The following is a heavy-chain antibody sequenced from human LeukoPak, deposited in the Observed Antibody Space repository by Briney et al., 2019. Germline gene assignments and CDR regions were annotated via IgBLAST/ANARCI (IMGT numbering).Heavy chain of an antibody. V-gene: IGHV3-74*01. D-gene: IGHD2-21*01. J-gene: IGHJ3*02. Sequence: PGGSLRLSCAASGFTFSNYWMHWDRQAPGKGLVWVSCIFNDGRTTTYADSVKGRITISRDNAKNTLYLQMNTLRVEDTAVYYCARAHMDAFDIWGQGTMVTVSS. CDR2: IFNDGRTT. CDR3: ARAHMDAFDI. CDR1: GFTFSNYW.